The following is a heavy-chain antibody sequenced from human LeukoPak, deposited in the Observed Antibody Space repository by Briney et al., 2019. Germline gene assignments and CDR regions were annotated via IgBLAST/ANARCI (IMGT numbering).Heavy chain of an antibody. Sequence: ASVKVSCKASGYTFTGYYMHWVRQAPGQGLEWMGWINPNSGGTNYAQKFQGWVTMTRDTSISTAYMELSSLRSDDTAVYYCARVGIDYGDYLFDYWGQGTLLTVYS. CDR3: ARVGIDYGDYLFDY. J-gene: IGHJ4*02. CDR1: GYTFTGYY. D-gene: IGHD4-17*01. CDR2: INPNSGGT. V-gene: IGHV1-2*04.